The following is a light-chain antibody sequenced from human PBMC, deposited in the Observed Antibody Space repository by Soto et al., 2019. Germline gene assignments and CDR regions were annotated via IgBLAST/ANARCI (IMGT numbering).Light chain of an antibody. J-gene: IGKJ1*01. CDR1: HRVSGW. V-gene: IGKV1-5*01. CDR3: HQHERYLET. Sequence: DIQMTQSPSTLSASVGDRVTITLRASHRVSGWLAWYQQKPGKLPKLLMYDVSSLKRGVPSRFSGSGSGTAFTLTISSLQRDVFATDYCHQHERYLETFGQETKVDIK. CDR2: DVS.